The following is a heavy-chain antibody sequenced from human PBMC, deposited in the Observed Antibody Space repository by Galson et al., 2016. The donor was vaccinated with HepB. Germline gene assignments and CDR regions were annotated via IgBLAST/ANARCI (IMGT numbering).Heavy chain of an antibody. CDR1: GFNFDFYA. Sequence: PRLSCAASGFNFDFYAMHWVRQVPGKGLEWVSGISWDSKDIGYADSVKGRFTVSRDNTKNSLNLQMNSLRPEDTALYYCIKDDRGSPSEGYWGQGTLVTVSS. CDR2: ISWDSKDI. V-gene: IGHV3-9*01. J-gene: IGHJ4*02. CDR3: IKDDRGSPSEGY. D-gene: IGHD6-6*01.